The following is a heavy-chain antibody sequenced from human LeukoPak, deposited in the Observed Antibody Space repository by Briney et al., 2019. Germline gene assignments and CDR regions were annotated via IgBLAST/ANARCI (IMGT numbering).Heavy chain of an antibody. Sequence: ASVKVSCKASGYTFTSYGISWVRQAPGQGLEWMGWISAYNGNTNYAQKFQGRVTMTRDTSISTAYMELSRLRSDDTAVYSCARSRGLFSSWYADYWGQGTLVTVSS. CDR2: ISAYNGNT. CDR3: ARSRGLFSSWYADY. CDR1: GYTFTSYG. D-gene: IGHD6-13*01. V-gene: IGHV1-18*01. J-gene: IGHJ4*02.